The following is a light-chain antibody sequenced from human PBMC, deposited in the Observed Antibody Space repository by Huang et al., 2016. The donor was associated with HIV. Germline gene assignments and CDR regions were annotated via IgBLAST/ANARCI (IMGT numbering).Light chain of an antibody. CDR2: WAS. V-gene: IGKV4-1*01. J-gene: IGKJ3*01. Sequence: DIVMTQSPDSLAVSLDERAAINCKSSQSLLYRSNNKNYLAWYQQKPGQPPKLLIYWASTRESGVPDRFRGSGSGTDFTLTISSLQAADVAVYYCQQYYNTPFTFGPGTKVDIK. CDR1: QSLLYRSNNKNY. CDR3: QQYYNTPFT.